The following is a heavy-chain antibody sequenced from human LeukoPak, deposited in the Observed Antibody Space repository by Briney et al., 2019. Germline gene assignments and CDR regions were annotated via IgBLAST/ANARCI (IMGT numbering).Heavy chain of an antibody. D-gene: IGHD3-22*01. Sequence: GGSLRLSCAASGFAFHNHWMSWVRQAPGKGLEWVGRIKSKTDGGTTDYAAPVKGRFTISRDDSKNTLYLQMNNLKTEDTAVYYCTTGVVEYYDTTSQKPFDYWGQGTLVTVSS. J-gene: IGHJ4*02. CDR3: TTGVVEYYDTTSQKPFDY. CDR1: GFAFHNHW. CDR2: IKSKTDGGTT. V-gene: IGHV3-15*01.